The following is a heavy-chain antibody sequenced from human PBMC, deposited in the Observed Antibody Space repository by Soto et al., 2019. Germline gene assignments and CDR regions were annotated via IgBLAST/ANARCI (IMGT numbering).Heavy chain of an antibody. CDR1: GYTFTSYY. Sequence: GASVKVSFKASGYTFTSYYMHWVRQAPGQGLEWMGIINPSGGSTSYAQKFQGRVTMTRDTSTSTVYMELRSLRSEDTAVYYCARDWRYDILTGAYNWFDPWGQGTLVTVSS. J-gene: IGHJ5*02. D-gene: IGHD3-9*01. V-gene: IGHV1-46*01. CDR2: INPSGGST. CDR3: ARDWRYDILTGAYNWFDP.